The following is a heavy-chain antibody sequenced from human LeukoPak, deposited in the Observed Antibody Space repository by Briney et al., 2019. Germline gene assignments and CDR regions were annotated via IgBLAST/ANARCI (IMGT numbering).Heavy chain of an antibody. J-gene: IGHJ2*01. CDR1: GFTFSSYG. V-gene: IGHV3-23*01. CDR3: AKPSTVSTFWYFDL. D-gene: IGHD4-17*01. CDR2: ISGSGGST. Sequence: GGSLRLSCAASGFTFSSYGMHWVRQAPGKGLEWVSSISGSGGSTYYADSVKGRFTISRDNSKNTLYLQMNSLRAEDTAVYYCAKPSTVSTFWYFDLWGRGTLVTVSS.